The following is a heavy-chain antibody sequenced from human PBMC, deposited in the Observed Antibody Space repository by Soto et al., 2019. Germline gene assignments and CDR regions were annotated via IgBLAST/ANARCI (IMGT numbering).Heavy chain of an antibody. Sequence: QVQLQESAAGLVKASQTLSLTCTVSGASISSGAYYWTWIRQRPGKGLEWIGYIYYSGSTYYSPTLQGRLLISLDKSKNQFSLRLSSVTAADTGMYFFARARLRAVYAFDIWGQGTMATVSS. CDR1: GASISSGAYY. CDR2: IYYSGST. CDR3: ARARLRAVYAFDI. D-gene: IGHD3-10*01. V-gene: IGHV4-31*03. J-gene: IGHJ3*02.